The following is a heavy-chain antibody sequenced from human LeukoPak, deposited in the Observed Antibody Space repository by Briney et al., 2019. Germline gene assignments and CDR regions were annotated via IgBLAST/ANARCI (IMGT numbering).Heavy chain of an antibody. J-gene: IGHJ5*02. CDR3: ARDRPITPNEYYWFDP. CDR1: GGTFSSYA. D-gene: IGHD1-14*01. Sequence: SVKVSCKASGGTFSSYAISWVRQAPGQGLEWMGGIIPIFGTANYAQKFQGRVTIAADESTSTAYMELSSLRSEDTAVYYCARDRPITPNEYYWFDPWGQGTLVTASS. CDR2: IIPIFGTA. V-gene: IGHV1-69*13.